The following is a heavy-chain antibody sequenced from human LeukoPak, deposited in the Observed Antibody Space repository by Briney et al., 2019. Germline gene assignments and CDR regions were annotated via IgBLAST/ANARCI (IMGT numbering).Heavy chain of an antibody. Sequence: GGSLRLSCAASGFAFNDFYMSWIRQAPGKGLEWFSYITTSSTTKYADSVKGRFTISRDNSKNTLSLQMNSLRADDTAVYYCAMATLTTVTPIDYWGQGTLVTVSS. V-gene: IGHV3-11*06. CDR2: ITTSSTT. CDR3: AMATLTTVTPIDY. J-gene: IGHJ4*02. CDR1: GFAFNDFY. D-gene: IGHD4-17*01.